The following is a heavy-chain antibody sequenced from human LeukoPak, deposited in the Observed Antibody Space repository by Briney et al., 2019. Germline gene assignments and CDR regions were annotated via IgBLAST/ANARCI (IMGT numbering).Heavy chain of an antibody. Sequence: ASVKVSCKASGYTFTGYYMHWVRQAPGQGLEWMGWINPNSGGTNYAQKFQGRVTMTRDTSISTAYMELSRLRSDDTAVYYCAREGDSSGWYWVDPWGQGTLVTVSS. CDR3: AREGDSSGWYWVDP. J-gene: IGHJ5*02. V-gene: IGHV1-2*02. CDR1: GYTFTGYY. CDR2: INPNSGGT. D-gene: IGHD6-19*01.